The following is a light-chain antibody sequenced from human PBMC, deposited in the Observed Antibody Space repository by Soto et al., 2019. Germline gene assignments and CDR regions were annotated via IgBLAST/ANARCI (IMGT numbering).Light chain of an antibody. Sequence: QSALTQPASVSGSPGQSITISCTGTSSDIGGYNFVSWYQQHPGKAPKLMIYGVSNRPSGISNRFSGSKSGNTASLTISGLQAEDEADYYCNSYTGRSTLVFGGGTKVTVL. CDR2: GVS. V-gene: IGLV2-14*01. CDR3: NSYTGRSTLV. J-gene: IGLJ2*01. CDR1: SSDIGGYNF.